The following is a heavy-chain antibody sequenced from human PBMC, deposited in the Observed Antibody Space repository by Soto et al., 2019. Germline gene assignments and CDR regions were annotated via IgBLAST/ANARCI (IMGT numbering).Heavy chain of an antibody. V-gene: IGHV3-30*18. CDR2: ISYDGSNK. D-gene: IGHD4-17*01. CDR3: AKDRTSYGDYPYYYYGMDV. Sequence: PGGSLRLSCAASGFTFSSYGMHWVRQAPGKGLEWVAVISYDGSNKYYADSVKGRFTISRDNSKNTLYLQMNSLRAEDTAVYYCAKDRTSYGDYPYYYYGMDVWGQGTTVTVPS. CDR1: GFTFSSYG. J-gene: IGHJ6*02.